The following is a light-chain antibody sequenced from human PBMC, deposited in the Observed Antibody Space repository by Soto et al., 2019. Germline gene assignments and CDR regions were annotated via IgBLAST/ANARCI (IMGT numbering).Light chain of an antibody. V-gene: IGKV3-15*01. Sequence: IVRTQSLATLSMSPGERDTLSCRASLYISNKVAWYQQKPGQAPRLLIYGASTRATGVPARFSGSGSGTEFTLSISSLQHEHVAVYYCQQYNSWHLTFVGVTKV. CDR2: GAS. CDR1: LYISNK. J-gene: IGKJ4*01. CDR3: QQYNSWHLT.